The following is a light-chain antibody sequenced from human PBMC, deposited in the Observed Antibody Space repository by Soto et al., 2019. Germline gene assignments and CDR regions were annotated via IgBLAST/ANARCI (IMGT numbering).Light chain of an antibody. J-gene: IGLJ2*01. CDR3: QSFDSTNVV. CDR2: EDN. CDR1: SGSIASKY. V-gene: IGLV6-57*01. Sequence: NFMLTQPHSVSESPGKTVTISCTRSSGSIASKYVQWYQQRPGSSPTTVIYEDNERPSGVPDRFSGSIDSSSNSASLTISGLKTEDEADYYCQSFDSTNVVFGGGTKVTVL.